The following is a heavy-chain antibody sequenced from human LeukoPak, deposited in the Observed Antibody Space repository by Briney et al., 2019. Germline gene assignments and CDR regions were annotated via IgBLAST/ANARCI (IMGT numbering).Heavy chain of an antibody. Sequence: GGSLRLSCAASGFTFSSYAMSWVRQAPGKGLEWVSAISGSGGSTYYADSVKGRFTISRDNSKNTLYLQMNSLRAEDTAVYYCAKDKYSPNINNWFNPWGQGTLVTVSS. J-gene: IGHJ5*02. D-gene: IGHD5-18*01. V-gene: IGHV3-23*01. CDR3: AKDKYSPNINNWFNP. CDR2: ISGSGGST. CDR1: GFTFSSYA.